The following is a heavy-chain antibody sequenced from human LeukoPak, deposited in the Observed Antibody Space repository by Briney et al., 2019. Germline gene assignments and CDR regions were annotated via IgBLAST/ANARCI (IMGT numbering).Heavy chain of an antibody. D-gene: IGHD3-10*01. CDR1: GFTFSSYG. CDR3: AKDHSPFRGVGHFDY. CDR2: ISYDGSNE. Sequence: PGGSLRLSCAASGFTFSSYGMHWVRQAPGKGLEWVAVISYDGSNEFYADSVKGRFIVSRDNSKNTLYLQMNSLRAEDTAVYYCAKDHSPFRGVGHFDYWGQGTLVTVSS. J-gene: IGHJ4*02. V-gene: IGHV3-30*18.